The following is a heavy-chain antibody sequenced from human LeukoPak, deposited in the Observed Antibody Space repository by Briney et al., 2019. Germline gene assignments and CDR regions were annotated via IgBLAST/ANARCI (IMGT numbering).Heavy chain of an antibody. Sequence: ASVKVSCKASGYTFTGYYMHWVRQAPGQGLEWMGWINPNSGGTSYAQKFQGRATMTRDTSISTAYMELSRLRSDDTAVYYCARDLITMVRGVTKLKFDPWGQGTLVTVSS. CDR1: GYTFTGYY. D-gene: IGHD3-10*01. CDR2: INPNSGGT. J-gene: IGHJ5*02. V-gene: IGHV1-2*02. CDR3: ARDLITMVRGVTKLKFDP.